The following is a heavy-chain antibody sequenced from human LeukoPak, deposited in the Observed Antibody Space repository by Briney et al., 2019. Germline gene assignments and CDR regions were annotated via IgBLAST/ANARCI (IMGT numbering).Heavy chain of an antibody. J-gene: IGHJ3*02. CDR1: GFTFDDYA. CDR2: ISWNSGSI. Sequence: GGSLRLSCAASGFTFDDYAMRWVRQAPGKGLEWVSGISWNSGSIGYADSVKGRFTISRDNAKNSLYLQMNGLRAEDTAVYYCARGNSGVAFDIWGQGTMVTVSS. V-gene: IGHV3-9*01. CDR3: ARGNSGVAFDI. D-gene: IGHD1-1*01.